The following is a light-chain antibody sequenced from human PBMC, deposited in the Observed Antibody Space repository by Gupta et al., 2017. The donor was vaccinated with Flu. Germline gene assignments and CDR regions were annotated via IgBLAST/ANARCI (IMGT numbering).Light chain of an antibody. Sequence: DLGLTQYPDSLSVSLGERATINCKSNQSLLYSANNRSFLCWYQQKPGQPPKLLIYCASTRASGVPGRFSGSGSETEFTLTISNLQAEDGAVYYCQQYYNSPRTFGQGTKVEIK. J-gene: IGKJ1*01. CDR3: QQYYNSPRT. V-gene: IGKV4-1*01. CDR1: QSLLYSANNRSF. CDR2: CAS.